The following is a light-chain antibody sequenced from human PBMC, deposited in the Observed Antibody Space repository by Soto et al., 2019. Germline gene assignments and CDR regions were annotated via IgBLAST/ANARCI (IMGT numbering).Light chain of an antibody. V-gene: IGKV1-5*01. CDR3: QQYNSYSPA. J-gene: IGKJ1*01. CDR2: DAS. Sequence: DIPMTQSPSTLSASVGDRVTITCRASQSISSWVAWYQQKPGKAPKLLIYDASSLESGVPSRFSGSGSGTEFTLTISSLQPDDFATYYCQQYNSYSPAFGQGTKVEI. CDR1: QSISSW.